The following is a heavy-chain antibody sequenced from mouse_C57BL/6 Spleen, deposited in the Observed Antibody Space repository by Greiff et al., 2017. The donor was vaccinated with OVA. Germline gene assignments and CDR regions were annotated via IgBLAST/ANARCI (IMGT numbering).Heavy chain of an antibody. V-gene: IGHV1-53*01. CDR2: INPSNGGT. J-gene: IGHJ2*01. CDR1: GYTFTSYW. D-gene: IGHD2-5*01. Sequence: QVQLQQPGTELVKPGASVKLSCKASGYTFTSYWMHWVKQRPGQGLEWIGNINPSNGGTNYNEKFKSKAKLPVDKSSSTAYMQLSSLKSDDSAVYYCARSGGYSNYVGDYFDYWGQGTTLTVSS. CDR3: ARSGGYSNYVGDYFDY.